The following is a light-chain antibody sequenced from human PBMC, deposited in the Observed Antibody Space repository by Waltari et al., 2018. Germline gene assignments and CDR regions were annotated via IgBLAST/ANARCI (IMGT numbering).Light chain of an antibody. J-gene: IGLJ7*01. CDR3: CSYAGSYTFV. CDR1: SSDVGSYNF. V-gene: IGLV2-11*01. Sequence: QSALTQPRSVSGSPGQSVTISCSGTSSDVGSYNFVSWYQQHPGNALKLLIYDVVKRPSGVPDRFSGSKSGNTASLTISGLQTEDESDYYCCSYAGSYTFVFGGGTQLTVL. CDR2: DVV.